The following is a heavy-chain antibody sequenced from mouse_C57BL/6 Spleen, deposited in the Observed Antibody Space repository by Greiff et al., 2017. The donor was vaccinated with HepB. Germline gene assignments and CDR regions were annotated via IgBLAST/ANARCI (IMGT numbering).Heavy chain of an antibody. V-gene: IGHV1-5*01. J-gene: IGHJ4*01. D-gene: IGHD2-3*01. CDR2: IYPGNSDT. Sequence: VQLQQSGTVLARPGASVKMSCKTSGYTFTSYWMHWVKQRPGQGLEWIGAIYPGNSDTSYNQKFKGKAKLTAVTSASTAYMELSSLTNEDSAVYYCTRNPKNGYYEAMDYWGQGTSVTVSS. CDR1: GYTFTSYW. CDR3: TRNPKNGYYEAMDY.